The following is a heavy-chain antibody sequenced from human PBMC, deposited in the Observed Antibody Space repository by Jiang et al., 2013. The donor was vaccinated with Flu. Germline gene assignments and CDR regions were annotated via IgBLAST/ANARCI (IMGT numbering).Heavy chain of an antibody. J-gene: IGHJ5*02. Sequence: QTLTLTCTFSGIPLSTSRVGVGWIRQPPGKALEWLALIYWDDDKHYSPSLESRLTITKDTSRNQVVLTMTNMDPADIATYYCAHRRKPDSGDWFDTWGQGTLVTVSS. CDR2: IYWDDDK. CDR1: GIPLSTSRVG. CDR3: AHRRKPDSGDWFDT. V-gene: IGHV2-5*02. D-gene: IGHD6-25*01.